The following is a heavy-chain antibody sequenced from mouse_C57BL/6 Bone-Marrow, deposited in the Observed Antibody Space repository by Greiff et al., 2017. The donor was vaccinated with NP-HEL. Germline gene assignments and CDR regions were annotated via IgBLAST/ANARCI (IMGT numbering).Heavy chain of an antibody. J-gene: IGHJ1*03. CDR2: IYPGSGST. CDR1: GYTFTSYW. V-gene: IGHV1-55*01. Sequence: VQLQQPGAELVKPGASVKMSCKASGYTFTSYWITWVKQRPGQGLEWIGDIYPGSGSTNYNEKFKSKATLTVDTSSSTAYMQLSSLTSEDSAVYYCASRVYGSSSYWYFDVWGTGTTVTVSS. D-gene: IGHD1-1*01. CDR3: ASRVYGSSSYWYFDV.